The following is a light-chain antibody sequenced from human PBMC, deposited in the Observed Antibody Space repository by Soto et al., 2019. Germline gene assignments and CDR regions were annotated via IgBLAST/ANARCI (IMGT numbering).Light chain of an antibody. CDR3: SSYTSSSTRV. CDR1: SSDVGSYNY. Sequence: QSALTQPSSVSGSPGQSITISCTGTSSDVGSYNYVSWYQHHPGKAPKLMIYDVTYRPSGVSNRFSGSKSGNTASLTISGLQAEDEADYYCSSYTSSSTRVFGGGTKLTVL. V-gene: IGLV2-14*01. J-gene: IGLJ3*02. CDR2: DVT.